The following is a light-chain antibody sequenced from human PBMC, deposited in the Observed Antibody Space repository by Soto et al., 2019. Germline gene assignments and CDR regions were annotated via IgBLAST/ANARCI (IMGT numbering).Light chain of an antibody. Sequence: DIPMTQSPSTLSASIGDRVTITCRASQSISSWLAWYQQKPGKAPKLLIYKATSSESGVSSRFSGSGSGTLFSLTISSLQPDYSSTYYCQQYKSYWTFGQGTKVEIK. CDR2: KAT. V-gene: IGKV1-5*03. J-gene: IGKJ1*01. CDR3: QQYKSYWT. CDR1: QSISSW.